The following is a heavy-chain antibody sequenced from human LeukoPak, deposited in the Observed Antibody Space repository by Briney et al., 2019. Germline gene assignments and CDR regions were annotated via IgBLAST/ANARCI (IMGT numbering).Heavy chain of an antibody. J-gene: IGHJ6*03. Sequence: SVKVSCKASGGTFNSYTISWVRQAPGQGLEWMGGIIPIFGTPNYAQKFQGRVTIIADESTSTVYMELSSLRSEDTAVYYCARGGNYYGSGNYYYYYYYMDVWGKGTTVTVSS. V-gene: IGHV1-69*01. CDR3: ARGGNYYGSGNYYYYYYYMDV. CDR1: GGTFNSYT. CDR2: IIPIFGTP. D-gene: IGHD3-10*01.